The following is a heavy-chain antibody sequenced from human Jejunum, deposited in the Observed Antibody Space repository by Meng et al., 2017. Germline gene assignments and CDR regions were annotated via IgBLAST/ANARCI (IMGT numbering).Heavy chain of an antibody. D-gene: IGHD2/OR15-2a*01. CDR3: AREVKNSNSFEY. CDR2: ISTGGSTI. Sequence: GGSLRLSFAASGFTFSSYELNWVRQVPGKGLEWLSYISTGGSTIYYADSVKGRFTIFRDNAKNSLYLEMNSLRAEDTATYYCAREVKNSNSFEYWGQGTPV. V-gene: IGHV3-48*03. J-gene: IGHJ4*01. CDR1: GFTFSSYE.